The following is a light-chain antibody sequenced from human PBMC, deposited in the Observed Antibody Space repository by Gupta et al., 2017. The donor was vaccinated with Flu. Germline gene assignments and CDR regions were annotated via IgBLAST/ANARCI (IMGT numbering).Light chain of an antibody. J-gene: IGKJ5*01. CDR2: DAS. CDR3: QQRSNWHPEIT. V-gene: IGKV3-11*01. Sequence: EIVLTQSPATLSLSPGERATLSCRASQSVSNYLAWYQQKPGQAPRLLIYDASNRATGSRASCSGSGAGTDFNLTISSREPEDFAVYYCQQRSNWHPEITFGQGTRLEIK. CDR1: QSVSNY.